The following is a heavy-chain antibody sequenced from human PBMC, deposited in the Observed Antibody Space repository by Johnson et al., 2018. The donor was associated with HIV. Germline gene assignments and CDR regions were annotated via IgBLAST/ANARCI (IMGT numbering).Heavy chain of an antibody. V-gene: IGHV3-74*01. CDR3: AKEQEWEPGAFDI. Sequence: VQLVESGGGLVQPGGSLRLSCTASGINFGSYWMHWFRQAPGKGLVWVSGISWKSGSIGYADSVKGRFTISRDNAKNSLYLQMNSLRAEDTAVYYCAKEQEWEPGAFDIWGQGTMVTVSS. CDR2: ISWKSGSI. D-gene: IGHD1-26*01. J-gene: IGHJ3*02. CDR1: GINFGSYW.